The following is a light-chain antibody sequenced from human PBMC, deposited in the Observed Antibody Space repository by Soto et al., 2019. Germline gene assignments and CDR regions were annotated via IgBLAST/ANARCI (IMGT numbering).Light chain of an antibody. V-gene: IGKV1-5*01. CDR1: QSISSW. Sequence: DIQMTQSPSTLPASVGDRVIITCRASQSISSWLAWYQQKPGKGPKLLIYDASSLESGVPSRFSGSGSGTHFTLTISSLHPEDSAIYYCQQSYSDPTFGQGTRLEIK. CDR2: DAS. CDR3: QQSYSDPT. J-gene: IGKJ5*01.